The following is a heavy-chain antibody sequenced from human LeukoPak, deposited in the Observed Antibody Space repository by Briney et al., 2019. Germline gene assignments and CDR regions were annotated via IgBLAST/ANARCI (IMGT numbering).Heavy chain of an antibody. CDR2: ISAFKGNT. V-gene: IGHV1-18*01. J-gene: IGHJ3*02. CDR1: GYTFSTYG. CDR3: ARDFLSYDGSENHFEDTFDI. Sequence: ASVKVSCKASGYTFSTYGISWVRQAPGQGLEWIGWISAFKGNTNYAQKLQGRVTMTTDTSTTTAYMELRSLSSDDTAVYYCARDFLSYDGSENHFEDTFDIWGQGTMVTVSS. D-gene: IGHD3-22*01.